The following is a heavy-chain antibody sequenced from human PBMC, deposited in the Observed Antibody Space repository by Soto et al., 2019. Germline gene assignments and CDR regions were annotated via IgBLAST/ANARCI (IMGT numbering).Heavy chain of an antibody. J-gene: IGHJ6*02. V-gene: IGHV4-31*03. Sequence: SETLSLTCTVSGGSISSGGYYWSWIRQHPGKGLEWIGYIYYSGSTYYNPSLKSRVTISVDTSKSQFSLKLSSVTAADTAVYYCARDFTYSSGPPHGMGVWGQGTTVTVSS. D-gene: IGHD6-19*01. CDR3: ARDFTYSSGPPHGMGV. CDR1: GGSISSGGYY. CDR2: IYYSGST.